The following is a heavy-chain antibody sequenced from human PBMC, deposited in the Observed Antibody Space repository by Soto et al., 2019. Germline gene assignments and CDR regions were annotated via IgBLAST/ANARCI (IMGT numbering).Heavy chain of an antibody. J-gene: IGHJ4*02. V-gene: IGHV1-69*06. CDR1: GGTFISYA. Sequence: SVKVSCKASGGTFISYAISWVRQAPGQGLEWMGGIIPIFGTANYAQKFQGRVTITADKSTSTAYMELSSLRSEDTAVYYCARVGTGTTYYFDYWGQGTLVTVSS. CDR2: IIPIFGTA. D-gene: IGHD1-7*01. CDR3: ARVGTGTTYYFDY.